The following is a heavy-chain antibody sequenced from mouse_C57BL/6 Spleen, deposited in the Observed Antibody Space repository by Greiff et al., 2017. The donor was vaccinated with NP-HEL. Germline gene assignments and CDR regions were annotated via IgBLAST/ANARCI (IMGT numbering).Heavy chain of an antibody. J-gene: IGHJ4*01. Sequence: EVKLVESGGGLVQPGGSMKLSCAASGFTFSDAWMDWVRQSPEKGLEWVAEIRNKANNHATYYAESVKGRFTISRDDSKSSVYLQMNSLRAEDTGIDYCTGDYDAYYAMDYWGQGTSVTVSS. CDR2: IRNKANNHAT. CDR3: TGDYDAYYAMDY. V-gene: IGHV6-6*01. D-gene: IGHD2-4*01. CDR1: GFTFSDAW.